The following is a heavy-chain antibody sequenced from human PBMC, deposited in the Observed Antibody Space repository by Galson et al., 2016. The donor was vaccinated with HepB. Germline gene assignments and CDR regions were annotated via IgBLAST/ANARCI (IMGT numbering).Heavy chain of an antibody. V-gene: IGHV3-30-3*01. Sequence: SLRLSCAASGFTFKSHAMYWVRQAPGKGLEWVAVTSHDGNSNSYADSVKGRFTISRDNSRNTLYLQMNSLRVEDTAVYYCASFGGVIAYDAFDIWGQGTMVTVSS. CDR3: ASFGGVIAYDAFDI. J-gene: IGHJ3*02. D-gene: IGHD3-16*02. CDR2: TSHDGNSN. CDR1: GFTFKSHA.